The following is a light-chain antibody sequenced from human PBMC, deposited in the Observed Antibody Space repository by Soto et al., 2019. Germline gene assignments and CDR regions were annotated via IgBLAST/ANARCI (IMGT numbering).Light chain of an antibody. CDR3: QQYGSSPWT. J-gene: IGKJ1*01. Sequence: EIVLKQSPGTLSLSLGERATLSCRASQRVCDNYFAWYQQKPGQAPRLLIYGASSRAAGIPNRFSGSGSGPDFTLTISRLGPEDVAVYFCQQYGSSPWTFGQGTKVEIK. V-gene: IGKV3-20*01. CDR1: QRVCDNY. CDR2: GAS.